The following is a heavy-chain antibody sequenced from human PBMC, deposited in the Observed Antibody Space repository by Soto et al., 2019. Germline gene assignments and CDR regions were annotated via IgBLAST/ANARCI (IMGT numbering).Heavy chain of an antibody. CDR3: ARTRIVGATYCFDF. D-gene: IGHD1-26*01. CDR2: ISAYNVNA. V-gene: IGHV1-18*01. Sequence: QVQLVQSGAEVKKPGASVKVYCKASGYTFINYAISWVRQAPGHGLEWMGWISAYNVNAHYAQRLQGRVTMTTDTSTSTVYMELRSLRSDDTAVYYCARTRIVGATYCFDFWGQGTLVTVSS. CDR1: GYTFINYA. J-gene: IGHJ4*02.